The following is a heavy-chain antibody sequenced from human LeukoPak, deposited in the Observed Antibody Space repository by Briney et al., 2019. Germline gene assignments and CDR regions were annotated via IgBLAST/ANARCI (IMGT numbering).Heavy chain of an antibody. J-gene: IGHJ4*02. CDR3: AREDWGSGFY. V-gene: IGHV6-1*01. CDR1: GDSVSSYSVA. D-gene: IGHD7-27*01. Sequence: SQTLSLTCAISGDSVSSYSVAWNWIRQSPSRGLEWLGRTYYRSKWYTDYAVSVKSRISINPDTSKNQLSLQLDSVTPEDTAVYYCAREDWGSGFYWGQGTLVTVSS. CDR2: TYYRSKWYT.